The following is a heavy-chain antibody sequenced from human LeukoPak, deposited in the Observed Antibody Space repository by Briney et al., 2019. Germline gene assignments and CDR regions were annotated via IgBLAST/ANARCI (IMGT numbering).Heavy chain of an antibody. Sequence: GGSLRLSCAPSQFTFSSYSMNWFRQAPGKGLEWVASITSGSKYIFYADPVKGRFTISRDNAENSLFLQMNSLRAEDTGVYYCARDEETVAGLNGFDLWGQGTLVTVSS. V-gene: IGHV3-21*01. CDR1: QFTFSSYS. J-gene: IGHJ4*02. D-gene: IGHD6-19*01. CDR2: ITSGSKYI. CDR3: ARDEETVAGLNGFDL.